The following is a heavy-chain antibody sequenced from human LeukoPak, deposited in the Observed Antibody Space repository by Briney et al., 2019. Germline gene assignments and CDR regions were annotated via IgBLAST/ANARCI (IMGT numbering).Heavy chain of an antibody. CDR2: INPNSGGT. CDR1: GYTFTVYY. Sequence: VASVTVSCKASGYTFTVYYMHWVRQAPGQGLEWMAWINPNSGGTNYAQKFQGRVTMTRDTSISTAYMELSRLRSDDTAVYYCARVLRQYQLLNWFDPWGQGTLVTVSS. CDR3: ARVLRQYQLLNWFDP. D-gene: IGHD2-2*01. J-gene: IGHJ5*02. V-gene: IGHV1-2*02.